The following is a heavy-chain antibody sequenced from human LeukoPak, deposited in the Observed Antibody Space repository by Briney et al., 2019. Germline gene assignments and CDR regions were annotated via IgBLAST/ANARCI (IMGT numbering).Heavy chain of an antibody. CDR3: AKGSTMIVVVRCQH. CDR2: ISGSGGST. D-gene: IGHD3-22*01. CDR1: GFTFSSYA. Sequence: GGSLRLSCAASGFTFSSYAMSWVRQAPGKGLEWVSAISGSGGSTYYADSVKGRFTISRDNSKNPLYLQMNSLRAEDTAVYYCAKGSTMIVVVRCQHWGQGSIVTVSP. V-gene: IGHV3-23*01. J-gene: IGHJ1*01.